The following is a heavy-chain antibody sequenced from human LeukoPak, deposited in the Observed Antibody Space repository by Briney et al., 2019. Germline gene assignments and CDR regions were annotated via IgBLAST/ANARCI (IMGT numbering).Heavy chain of an antibody. J-gene: IGHJ4*02. Sequence: PGGSLRLSCAASGFTFSNYNMNRVRQAPGKGLEWVSSISSSSSYIYYADSVKGRFTISRDNAKNSLYLQMNSLRAEDTAVYYCARDTAMVLYYFDYWGQGTLVTVSS. V-gene: IGHV3-21*01. CDR1: GFTFSNYN. CDR2: ISSSSSYI. CDR3: ARDTAMVLYYFDY. D-gene: IGHD5-18*01.